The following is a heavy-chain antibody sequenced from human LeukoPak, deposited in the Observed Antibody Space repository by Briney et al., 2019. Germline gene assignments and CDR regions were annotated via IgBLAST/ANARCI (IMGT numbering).Heavy chain of an antibody. CDR2: MNPNSGNT. CDR3: ATPLSGDRGYYYGMDV. CDR1: GYTFTNYD. D-gene: IGHD7-27*01. V-gene: IGHV1-8*03. Sequence: ASVKVSCKASGYTFTNYDINWVRQATGQGLEWMGWMNPNSGNTGYAQKFQGRVTITRNTSISTAYMELSSLRSEDTAVYYCATPLSGDRGYYYGMDVWGQGTTVTVSS. J-gene: IGHJ6*02.